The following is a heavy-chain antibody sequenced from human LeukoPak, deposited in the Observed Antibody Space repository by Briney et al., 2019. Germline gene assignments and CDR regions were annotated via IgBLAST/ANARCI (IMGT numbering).Heavy chain of an antibody. D-gene: IGHD2-2*02. CDR3: AKARGYCSSTSCYSGGFDY. CDR1: GFTFSSYA. J-gene: IGHJ4*02. Sequence: GGSLRLSCAASGFTFSSYAMSWVRQAPGKGLEWVSAISGSGGSTYYADSVKGRFTISRDNSKNTLYLQMNSLRAEDTAVYYCAKARGYCSSTSCYSGGFDYWGQGTLVTVSS. CDR2: ISGSGGST. V-gene: IGHV3-23*01.